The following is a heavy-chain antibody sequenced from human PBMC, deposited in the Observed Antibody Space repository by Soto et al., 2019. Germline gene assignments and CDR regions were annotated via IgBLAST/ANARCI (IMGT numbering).Heavy chain of an antibody. D-gene: IGHD3-16*01. CDR3: ARSPYSDYLAPFMDI. CDR1: GASISSGGYY. J-gene: IGHJ6*02. Sequence: PSETLSLTCTVSGASISSGGYYWTWVRQHPVKGLEWIGYIYYSGSTFDNPSLRGRVAMSVDTWKNQFSLKLSSVTAADTAFYYCARSPYSDYLAPFMDIWGQGTTVTVSS. V-gene: IGHV4-31*03. CDR2: IYYSGST.